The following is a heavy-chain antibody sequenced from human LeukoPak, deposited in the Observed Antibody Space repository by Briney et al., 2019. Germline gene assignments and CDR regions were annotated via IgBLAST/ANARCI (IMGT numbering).Heavy chain of an antibody. CDR2: TSGSGGST. V-gene: IGHV3-23*01. Sequence: GSLRLSCAASGVNISSYAMSGVRQAAGRGLEWVSATSGSGGSTYYADFVKGRFTISRDNSKSTLYLQMNSLRAEDTALYYCAKHDYGDAAHPDPNDHYYYMDVWGKGTTVTVSS. CDR1: GVNISSYA. D-gene: IGHD4-17*01. CDR3: AKHDYGDAAHPDPNDHYYYMDV. J-gene: IGHJ6*03.